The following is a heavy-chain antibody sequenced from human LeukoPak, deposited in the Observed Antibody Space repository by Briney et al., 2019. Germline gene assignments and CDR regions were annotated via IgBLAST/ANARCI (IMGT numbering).Heavy chain of an antibody. V-gene: IGHV3-30*18. CDR2: ISYDGSNK. CDR3: AKAAYYYDSSANDY. Sequence: GGSLRLSCAASGFTFSSYGMHWVRQAPGKGLEWVAVISYDGSNKYYADSVKGRLTISRDNSKNTLYLQMNSLRAEDTAVYYCAKAAYYYDSSANDYWGQGTLVTVSS. CDR1: GFTFSSYG. J-gene: IGHJ4*02. D-gene: IGHD3-22*01.